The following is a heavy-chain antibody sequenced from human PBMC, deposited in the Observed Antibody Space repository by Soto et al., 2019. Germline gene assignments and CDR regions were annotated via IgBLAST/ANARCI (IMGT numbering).Heavy chain of an antibody. D-gene: IGHD4-4*01. Sequence: GESLKISCKGSGYSFTSYWISWVRQMPGKGLEWMGRIDPSDSYTNYSPSFQGHVTISADKSISTAYLQWSSLKASDTAMYYCARHRRYSNYRYYYYYGMDVWGQGATVTSP. CDR1: GYSFTSYW. V-gene: IGHV5-10-1*01. J-gene: IGHJ6*02. CDR2: IDPSDSYT. CDR3: ARHRRYSNYRYYYYYGMDV.